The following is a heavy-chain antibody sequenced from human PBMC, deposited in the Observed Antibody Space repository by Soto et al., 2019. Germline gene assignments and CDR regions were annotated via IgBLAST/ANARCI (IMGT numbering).Heavy chain of an antibody. CDR3: AREDSIIIPAVSDF. D-gene: IGHD2-2*01. V-gene: IGHV3-21*01. Sequence: GGSLRLSCTVSGFAFNNYGINWVRQAPGKGLEWVSSISKSDYTYYSDSVKGRFTISRDNAKNSVSLQMNTLRVEDTAVYYCAREDSIIIPAVSDFWGQGTRVTVSS. CDR1: GFAFNNYG. CDR2: ISKSDYT. J-gene: IGHJ4*02.